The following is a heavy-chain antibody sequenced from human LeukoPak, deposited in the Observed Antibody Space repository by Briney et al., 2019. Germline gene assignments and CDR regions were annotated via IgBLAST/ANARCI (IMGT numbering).Heavy chain of an antibody. CDR1: GYTFTDYY. V-gene: IGHV1-2*02. CDR2: INPNTGYT. CDR3: ARANFLYCSSTTCLFDY. J-gene: IGHJ4*02. D-gene: IGHD2-2*01. Sequence: GASVKVSCKASGYTFTDYYLHWVRQAPGQGFEWMGWINPNTGYTNHAQKFQGRVTMTRNTSTSTAHMEMSRLRSHDTAVYYCARANFLYCSSTTCLFDYWGQGTLVTVSS.